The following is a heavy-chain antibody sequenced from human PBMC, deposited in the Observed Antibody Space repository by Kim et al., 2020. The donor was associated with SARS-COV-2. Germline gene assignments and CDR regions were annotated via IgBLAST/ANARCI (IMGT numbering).Heavy chain of an antibody. CDR1: GFTFSSYS. J-gene: IGHJ4*02. Sequence: GGSLRLSCAASGFTFSSYSMNWVRQAPGKGLEWVSSISSSSSYIYYADSVKGRFTISRDNAKNSLYLQMNSLRAEDTAVYYCARHLPKRSGGSFTTRDFDYWGQGTLVTVSS. CDR3: ARHLPKRSGGSFTTRDFDY. D-gene: IGHD2-15*01. V-gene: IGHV3-21*01. CDR2: ISSSSSYI.